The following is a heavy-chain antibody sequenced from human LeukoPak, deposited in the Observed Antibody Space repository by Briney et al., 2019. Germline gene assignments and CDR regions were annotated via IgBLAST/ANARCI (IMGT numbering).Heavy chain of an antibody. V-gene: IGHV3-48*03. CDR2: ISSSGSTI. J-gene: IGHJ4*02. Sequence: PGGSLRLSCAASGFTFSSYEMNWVRQAPGKGLEWVSYISSSGSTIYYADSVKGRFTISRDNAKNSLYLQMNSLRAEDTAVYYCASLPLWSGQYYWGQGTLVTVSS. D-gene: IGHD3-10*01. CDR3: ASLPLWSGQYY. CDR1: GFTFSSYE.